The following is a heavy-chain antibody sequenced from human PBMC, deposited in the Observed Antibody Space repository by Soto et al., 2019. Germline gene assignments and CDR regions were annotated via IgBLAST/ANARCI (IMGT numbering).Heavy chain of an antibody. CDR2: LYDVHGS. Sequence: DVQLVESGGGLIQPGESLRLSCAAFGLTISGIKYVAWVRQAPGKGLEWVSALYDVHGSFYADSVRGRFTTSSDSSKTTVYLQMNGLRPDDTAVYYCATWNEREHAFDIWGQGTTVTVSS. D-gene: IGHD1-1*01. CDR3: ATWNEREHAFDI. J-gene: IGHJ3*02. V-gene: IGHV3-53*01. CDR1: GLTISGIKY.